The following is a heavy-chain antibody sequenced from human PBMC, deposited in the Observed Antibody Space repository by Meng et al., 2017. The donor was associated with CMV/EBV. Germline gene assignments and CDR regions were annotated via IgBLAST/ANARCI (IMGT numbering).Heavy chain of an antibody. Sequence: QVPLVQIGAEVKKPGSSGKVACKASGGTFSSYAISWVRQAPGQGLEWMGGIIPIFGTANYAQKFQGRVTITADESTSTAYMELSSLRSEDTAVYYCARMPRDGYNYIDYWGQGTLVTVSS. CDR1: GGTFSSYA. J-gene: IGHJ4*02. CDR2: IIPIFGTA. D-gene: IGHD5-24*01. CDR3: ARMPRDGYNYIDY. V-gene: IGHV1-69*12.